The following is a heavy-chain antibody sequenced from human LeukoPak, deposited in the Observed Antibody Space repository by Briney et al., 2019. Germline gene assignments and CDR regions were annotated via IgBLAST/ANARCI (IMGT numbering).Heavy chain of an antibody. J-gene: IGHJ4*02. CDR3: ARDQGSGWPSFDY. CDR2: INPNSGGT. V-gene: IGHV1-2*02. CDR1: GYTFTGYY. Sequence: ASVKVSCKASGYTFTGYYMHWVRQAPGEGLEWMGWINPNSGGTNYAQKFQGRVTMTRDTSISTAYIELSRLRSDDTAVYYCARDQGSGWPSFDYWGQGTLVTVSS. D-gene: IGHD6-19*01.